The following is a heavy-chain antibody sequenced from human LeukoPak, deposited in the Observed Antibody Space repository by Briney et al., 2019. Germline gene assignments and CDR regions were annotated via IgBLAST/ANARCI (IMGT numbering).Heavy chain of an antibody. CDR2: INHSGST. CDR1: GGSFSGYY. D-gene: IGHD5-12*01. V-gene: IGHV4-34*01. J-gene: IGHJ5*02. Sequence: PSETLSLTCAVYGGSFSGYYWSWIRQPPGKGLEWIGEINHSGSTNYNPSLKSRVTISVDTSKNQFSLNLRSVTAADTAVYYCARGLFSSGYDFPPWGQGTLVTVSS. CDR3: ARGLFSSGYDFPP.